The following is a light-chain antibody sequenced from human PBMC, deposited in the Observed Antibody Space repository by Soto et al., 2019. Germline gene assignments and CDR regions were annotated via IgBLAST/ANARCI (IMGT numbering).Light chain of an antibody. V-gene: IGLV2-14*03. J-gene: IGLJ2*01. CDR3: SSYTSSSTRVI. Sequence: QSALTQPASVSGSPGQSITISCTGTSSDVGGYNYVSWYQQHPGKAPKVMIYDVSKRPSGVSNRFSGSKSGNTASLTISGLQVEDGADYYCSSYTSSSTRVIFGGGTKLTVL. CDR1: SSDVGGYNY. CDR2: DVS.